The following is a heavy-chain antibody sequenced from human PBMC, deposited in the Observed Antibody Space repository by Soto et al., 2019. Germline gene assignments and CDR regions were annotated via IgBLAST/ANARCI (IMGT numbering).Heavy chain of an antibody. V-gene: IGHV3-21*06. CDR1: GFTFSIYG. Sequence: GGSLRLSCAASGFTFSIYGMNWLRHAPGKGLEWVASISSSTSYVYYADSVKGRFSTSRDNAKNILYLEMYALRTEDTAVYYCARDPSEGRVGNWFESWGQGTRVTVSS. J-gene: IGHJ5*01. CDR2: ISSSTSYV. D-gene: IGHD2-2*01. CDR3: ARDPSEGRVGNWFES.